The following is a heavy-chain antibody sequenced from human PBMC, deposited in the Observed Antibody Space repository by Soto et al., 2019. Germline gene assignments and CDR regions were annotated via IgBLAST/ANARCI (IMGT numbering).Heavy chain of an antibody. V-gene: IGHV3-23*01. Sequence: PGGSLRLSCAASGFTFSSYAMSWVRQAPGRGLEWVSAISDSGGSTYYADSVKGRFTISRDNSKNTLYLQMNSLRAEDTAVYYCAKDRSGYDSTSDYFDYWGQGTLVTVSS. J-gene: IGHJ4*02. CDR2: ISDSGGST. CDR3: AKDRSGYDSTSDYFDY. CDR1: GFTFSSYA. D-gene: IGHD5-12*01.